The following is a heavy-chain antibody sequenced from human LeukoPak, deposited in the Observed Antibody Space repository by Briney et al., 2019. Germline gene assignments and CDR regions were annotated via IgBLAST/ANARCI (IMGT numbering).Heavy chain of an antibody. Sequence: GESLKISCRGSGYTFTNYWIGWVRQMPGKGQEWMGIIFPGDSDTRYSPSFLGQVTISADKSISTAYLQWSSLKASDTAMYYCARLPGYCSGASCYFDYWGQGTLVTVSS. CDR1: GYTFTNYW. CDR3: ARLPGYCSGASCYFDY. CDR2: IFPGDSDT. D-gene: IGHD2-15*01. V-gene: IGHV5-51*01. J-gene: IGHJ4*02.